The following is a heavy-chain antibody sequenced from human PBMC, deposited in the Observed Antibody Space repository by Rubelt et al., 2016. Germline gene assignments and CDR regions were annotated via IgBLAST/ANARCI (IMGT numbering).Heavy chain of an antibody. CDR3: ARQGGSSGWYPFDY. D-gene: IGHD6-19*01. CDR2: IYHSGST. Sequence: QVQLQESGPGLVKPSETLSLTCTVSGYSISSGYYWGWIRQPPGKGLEWIGSIYHSGSTYYNPSLRSRVTISVDTSKNQFSLNVGSGPAADTAGYYGARQGGSSGWYPFDYWGQGTLVTVSS. CDR1: GYSISSGYY. J-gene: IGHJ4*02. V-gene: IGHV4-38-2*02.